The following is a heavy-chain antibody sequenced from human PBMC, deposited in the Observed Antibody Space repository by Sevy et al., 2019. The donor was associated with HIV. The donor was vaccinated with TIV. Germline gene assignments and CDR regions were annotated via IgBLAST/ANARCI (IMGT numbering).Heavy chain of an antibody. CDR3: ARDPHYYTSWSPFDY. CDR1: GFTFSSYW. CDR2: INTDGSNT. D-gene: IGHD3-10*01. J-gene: IGHJ4*02. Sequence: GGSLRLSCAASGFTFSSYWMHWVRQVPGKGLVWVSRINTDGSNTNYADSVKGRFTVSRDNAKNTLYLQMNSLGAEDTAVYYCARDPHYYTSWSPFDYWGQGILVTVSS. V-gene: IGHV3-74*01.